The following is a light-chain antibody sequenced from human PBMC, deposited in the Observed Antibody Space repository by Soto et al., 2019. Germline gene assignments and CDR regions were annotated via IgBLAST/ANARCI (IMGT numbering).Light chain of an antibody. CDR3: QQYGSSPTWT. J-gene: IGKJ1*01. V-gene: IGKV3-20*01. CDR2: GAS. CDR1: QSVDSSY. Sequence: DIALTQSPGALSLSPGERATLSCWASQSVDSSYLGWYQQKPGQAPRLLIYGASTRATGIPDRFSGSASGTDFTLTISRLEPEDFAVYYCQQYGSSPTWTFGQGTKVDIK.